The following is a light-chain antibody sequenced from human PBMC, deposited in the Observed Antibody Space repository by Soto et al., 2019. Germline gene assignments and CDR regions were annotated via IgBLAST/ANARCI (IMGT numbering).Light chain of an antibody. CDR1: QRISSSY. CDR3: QQYSNSPST. Sequence: EIVMTQSPATLSVSPGDRATLSCRASQRISSSYLAWYQQKPGQAPRLLIHDASSRATGIPDRISGSGSGTDFTLTIGRLEPEDSAVYYCQQYSNSPSTFGQGTKVDIK. J-gene: IGKJ2*02. CDR2: DAS. V-gene: IGKV3-20*01.